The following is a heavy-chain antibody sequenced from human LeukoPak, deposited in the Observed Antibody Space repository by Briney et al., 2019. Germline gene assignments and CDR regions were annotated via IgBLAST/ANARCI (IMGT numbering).Heavy chain of an antibody. V-gene: IGHV3-30-3*01. CDR2: ISYDGSNK. CDR1: GFTFSSYW. CDR3: ARAVSGRQQD. D-gene: IGHD6-13*01. Sequence: GGSLRLSCAASGFTFSSYWMHWVRQAPGKGLEWVAVISYDGSNKYYADSVKGRFTISRDNSKNTLYLQMNSLRAEDTAVYYCARAVSGRQQDWGQGTLVTVSS. J-gene: IGHJ4*02.